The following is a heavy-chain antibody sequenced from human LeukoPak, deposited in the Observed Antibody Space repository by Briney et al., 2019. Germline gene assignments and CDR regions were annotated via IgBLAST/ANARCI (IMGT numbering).Heavy chain of an antibody. V-gene: IGHV1-69*06. CDR1: GGTFSSYA. CDR3: ARVRGVGSDSFDY. CDR2: FITIFHTP. Sequence: SVKVPCKASGGTFSSYAFSWVRQAPGQGLEWMGVFITIFHTPYYAPKFQGRVTITADKSTSTVYMEVSSLRSEDTAVYYCARVRGVGSDSFDYWGQGTLVTVSS. D-gene: IGHD3-10*01. J-gene: IGHJ4*02.